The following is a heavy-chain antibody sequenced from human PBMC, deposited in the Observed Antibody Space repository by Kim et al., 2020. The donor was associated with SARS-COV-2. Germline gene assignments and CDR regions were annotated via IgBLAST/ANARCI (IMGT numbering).Heavy chain of an antibody. CDR2: ISGSGGST. V-gene: IGHV3-23*01. CDR3: AKDMGGPYYYDSSGSFDY. Sequence: GGSLRLSCAASGFTFSSYAMSWVRQAPGKGLEWVSAISGSGGSTYYADSVKGRFTISRDNSKNTLYLQMNSLRAEDTAVYYCAKDMGGPYYYDSSGSFDYWGQGTLVTVSS. J-gene: IGHJ4*02. D-gene: IGHD3-22*01. CDR1: GFTFSSYA.